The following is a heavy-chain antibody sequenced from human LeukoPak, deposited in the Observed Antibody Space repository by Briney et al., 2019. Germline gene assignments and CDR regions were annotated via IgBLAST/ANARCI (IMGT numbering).Heavy chain of an antibody. D-gene: IGHD1-1*01. J-gene: IGHJ4*02. CDR1: GGTFSSYA. V-gene: IGHV1-69*13. CDR3: AREQLELPYYFDY. Sequence: ASVTVSCKASGGTFSSYAISWVRQAPGQGLEWMGGIIPIFGTANYAQKFQGRVTITADESTSTAYMELSSLRSEDTAVYYCAREQLELPYYFDYWGQGTLVTVSS. CDR2: IIPIFGTA.